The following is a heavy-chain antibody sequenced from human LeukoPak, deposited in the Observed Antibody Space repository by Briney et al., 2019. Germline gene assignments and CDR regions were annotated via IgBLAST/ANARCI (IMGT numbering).Heavy chain of an antibody. D-gene: IGHD3-3*01. CDR2: ISGSGDST. CDR1: GFTFSIYG. V-gene: IGHV3-23*01. CDR3: AKGPGVAMFNNWFDP. Sequence: GGSLRLSCAASGFTFSIYGMTWVRQAPGKGLEWVSGISGSGDSTYYADSVKGRFTISRDNSKNTLYLQMNSLRAEDTAVYYCAKGPGVAMFNNWFDPWGQGTLVTVSS. J-gene: IGHJ5*02.